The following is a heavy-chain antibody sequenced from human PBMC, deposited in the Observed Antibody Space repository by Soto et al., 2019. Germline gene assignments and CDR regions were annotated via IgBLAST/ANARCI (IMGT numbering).Heavy chain of an antibody. J-gene: IGHJ6*02. CDR3: ARQAVAAAGGGYYYYGMDV. CDR2: IYSGGST. V-gene: IGHV3-66*04. Sequence: GGSLRLSCAAAGFPVSSNYRSWVRQAPGKGLEWVSVIYSGGSTYYAGSVKGRFTISRENAKNSLYLQMNSLRAGDTAVYYCARQAVAAAGGGYYYYGMDVWGQGTTVTVSS. CDR1: GFPVSSNY. D-gene: IGHD6-13*01.